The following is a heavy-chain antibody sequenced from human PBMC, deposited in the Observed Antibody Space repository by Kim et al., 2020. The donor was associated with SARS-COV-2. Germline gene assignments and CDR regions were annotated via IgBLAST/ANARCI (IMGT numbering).Heavy chain of an antibody. D-gene: IGHD5-12*01. CDR3: ATYSGYGWAPFDY. V-gene: IGHV4-31*03. CDR2: IYYSGST. Sequence: SETLSLTCTVSGGSISSGGYYWSWIRQHPGKGLEWIGYIYYSGSTYYNPSLKSRVTISVDTSKNQFSLKLSSVTAADTAVYYCATYSGYGWAPFDYWGQGTLVTVSS. J-gene: IGHJ4*02. CDR1: GGSISSGGYY.